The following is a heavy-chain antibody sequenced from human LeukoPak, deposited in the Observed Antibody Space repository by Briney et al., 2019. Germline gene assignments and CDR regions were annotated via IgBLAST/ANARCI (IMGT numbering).Heavy chain of an antibody. V-gene: IGHV4-34*01. CDR3: ARVRQQLVPNYLDY. CDR1: GGSFSGYY. J-gene: IGHJ4*02. CDR2: INHSGST. D-gene: IGHD6-13*01. Sequence: SETLSLTCAVYGGSFSGYYWSWIRQPPGKGLEWIGEINHSGSTNYNPSLKSRVTISVDTSKNQFSLKLSSVTAADTAVYYCARVRQQLVPNYLDYWGQGTLVTVSS.